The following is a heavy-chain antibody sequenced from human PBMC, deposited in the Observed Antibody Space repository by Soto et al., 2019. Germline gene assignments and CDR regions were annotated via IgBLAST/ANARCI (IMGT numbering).Heavy chain of an antibody. CDR3: ARGYALYYYYGMDV. CDR2: IYWDDDK. CDR1: GFSLSTRGVG. V-gene: IGHV2-5*02. Sequence: QITLKESGPTLVKPTQTLTLTCTFSGFSLSTRGVGVGWIRQPPGKALEWLALIYWDDDKRYSPSPKSRLTITKDTSKNQVVLTMTNMDPVDTATYYCARGYALYYYYGMDVWGQGTTVTVSS. D-gene: IGHD5-18*01. J-gene: IGHJ6*02.